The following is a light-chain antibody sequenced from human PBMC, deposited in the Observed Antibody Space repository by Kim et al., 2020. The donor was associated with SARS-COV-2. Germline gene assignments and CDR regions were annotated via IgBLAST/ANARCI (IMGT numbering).Light chain of an antibody. Sequence: QSALTQPRSVSGSPGQSVTISCTGTTSDVGAYNYVSWYQQHPGEAPKFMIYDVTKRPSGVPDRFSGSKSGNTASLTISGLQAEDEADYYCCSYAGSSTWVFGGGTQLT. V-gene: IGLV2-11*01. CDR1: TSDVGAYNY. CDR2: DVT. J-gene: IGLJ3*02. CDR3: CSYAGSSTWV.